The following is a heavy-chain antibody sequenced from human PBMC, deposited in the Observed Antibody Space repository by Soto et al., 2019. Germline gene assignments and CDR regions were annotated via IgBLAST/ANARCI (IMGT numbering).Heavy chain of an antibody. CDR2: INHSGST. V-gene: IGHV4-34*01. CDR1: GGSFSGYY. D-gene: IGHD3-10*01. CDR3: ARDPYYYGSGSYSPGQYYFDY. Sequence: SETLSLTCAVYGGSFSGYYWSWIRQPPGKGLEWIGEINHSGSTNYNPSLKSRVTISVDTSKNQFSLKLSSVTAADTAVYYCARDPYYYGSGSYSPGQYYFDYWGQGTLVTVSS. J-gene: IGHJ4*02.